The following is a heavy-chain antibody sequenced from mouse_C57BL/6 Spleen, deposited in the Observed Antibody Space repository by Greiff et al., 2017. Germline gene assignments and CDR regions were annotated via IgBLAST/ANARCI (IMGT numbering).Heavy chain of an antibody. CDR2: ISYDGSN. CDR3: ARRDYSNPFAY. J-gene: IGHJ3*01. D-gene: IGHD2-5*01. CDR1: GYSITSGYY. Sequence: ESGPGLVKPSQSLSLTCSVTGYSITSGYYWNWIRQFPGNKLEWMGYISYDGSNNYNPSLKNRISITRDTSKNQFFLKLNSVTTEDTATYYCARRDYSNPFAYWGQGTLVTVSA. V-gene: IGHV3-6*01.